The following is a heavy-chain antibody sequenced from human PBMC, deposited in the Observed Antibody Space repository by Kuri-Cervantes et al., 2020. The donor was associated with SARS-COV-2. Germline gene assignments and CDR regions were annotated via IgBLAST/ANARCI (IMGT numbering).Heavy chain of an antibody. CDR3: ARPGGFLDV. CDR1: GGPFSGYY. CDR2: INHSGST. Sequence: SQTLSLTCAVYGGPFSGYYWSWIRQPPGKGLEWIGEINHSGSTNYNPSLKSRVTISVDTSKNQFSLKLSSVTAADTAVYYCARPGGFLDVWGKGTTVTVSS. D-gene: IGHD4-23*01. J-gene: IGHJ6*04. V-gene: IGHV4-34*01.